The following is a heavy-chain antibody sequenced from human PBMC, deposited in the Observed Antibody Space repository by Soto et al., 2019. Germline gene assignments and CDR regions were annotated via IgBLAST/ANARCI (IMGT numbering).Heavy chain of an antibody. CDR1: GFSFSTYG. V-gene: IGHV3-33*01. Sequence: ESGGGVVQPGRSLRLSCAASGFSFSTYGMHWVRQAPGKGLEWVAVIWDDGTNKYYADSVKGRFTISRDNSKNTLYLQMNSLRAEETAVYYCVRDLREDGCSSSSCFYFDYWGQGTLVTVSS. CDR3: VRDLREDGCSSSSCFYFDY. J-gene: IGHJ4*02. D-gene: IGHD2-2*01. CDR2: IWDDGTNK.